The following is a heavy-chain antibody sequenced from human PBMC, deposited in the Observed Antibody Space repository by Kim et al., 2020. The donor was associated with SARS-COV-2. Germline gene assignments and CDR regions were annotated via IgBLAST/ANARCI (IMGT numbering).Heavy chain of an antibody. CDR2: ISAYSGNA. Sequence: ASVKVSCQASGYIFTIYGISWVRQAPGQGLEWMGWISAYSGNANYAQKLQGRITMTTDASTNTAYMELRGLRSDDSAVYYCARDDPHHTEMATIRNDYWGQGTLVTVSS. CDR1: GYIFTIYG. D-gene: IGHD5-12*01. CDR3: ARDDPHHTEMATIRNDY. J-gene: IGHJ4*02. V-gene: IGHV1-18*01.